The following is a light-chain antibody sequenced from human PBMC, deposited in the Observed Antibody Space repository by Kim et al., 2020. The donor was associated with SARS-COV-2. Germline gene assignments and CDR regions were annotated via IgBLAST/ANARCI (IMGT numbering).Light chain of an antibody. J-gene: IGLJ2*01. CDR3: NPRDSSGNHVV. CDR2: GKN. V-gene: IGLV3-19*01. CDR1: SLRNYY. Sequence: AWGQTARIKCQGDSLRNYYASWYQQKTGQAPVLVIDGKNNRTSGSPDRFSGSSSGNTASLTITGAQAEDEADYYCNPRDSSGNHVVFGGGTQLTVL.